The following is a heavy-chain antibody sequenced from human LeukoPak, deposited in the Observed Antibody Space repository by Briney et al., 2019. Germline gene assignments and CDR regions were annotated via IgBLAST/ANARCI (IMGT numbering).Heavy chain of an antibody. J-gene: IGHJ6*02. CDR1: GGSISSYY. CDR3: ARVWGRGIDV. Sequence: PSETLSLTCTVSGGSISSYYWSWIRQPPGKGLEWIGYIYYSGSTNYNPSLKSRVTISVDTSKNQFSLKLSSVTAADTAVYYCARVWGRGIDVWGQGTTVTVYS. D-gene: IGHD3-16*01. CDR2: IYYSGST. V-gene: IGHV4-59*01.